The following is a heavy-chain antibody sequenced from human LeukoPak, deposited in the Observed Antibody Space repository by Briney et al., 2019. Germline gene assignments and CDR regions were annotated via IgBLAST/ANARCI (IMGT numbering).Heavy chain of an antibody. Sequence: PGGSLRLSCAASGFTVSSNYMSWVRQAPGKGLEWVSVISSGGSTYYADSVKGRFTISRDNSKNTLYLQMNSLRAEDTAVYYCARDKNAHFDYWGQGTLVTVSS. V-gene: IGHV3-66*01. CDR2: ISSGGST. D-gene: IGHD2-2*01. J-gene: IGHJ4*02. CDR1: GFTVSSNY. CDR3: ARDKNAHFDY.